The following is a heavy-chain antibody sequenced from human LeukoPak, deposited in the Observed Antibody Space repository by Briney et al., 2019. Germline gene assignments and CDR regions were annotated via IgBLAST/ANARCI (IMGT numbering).Heavy chain of an antibody. J-gene: IGHJ3*02. CDR2: IYYSGST. V-gene: IGHV4-59*01. CDR1: GGSISSYY. Sequence: SETLSLTCTVSGGSISSYYWSWTRQPPGKGLEWIGYIYYSGSTNYNPSLKSRVTISVDTSKNQFSLKLSSVTAADTAVYYCARGWVVTATTDAFDIWGQGTMVTVSS. D-gene: IGHD2-21*02. CDR3: ARGWVVTATTDAFDI.